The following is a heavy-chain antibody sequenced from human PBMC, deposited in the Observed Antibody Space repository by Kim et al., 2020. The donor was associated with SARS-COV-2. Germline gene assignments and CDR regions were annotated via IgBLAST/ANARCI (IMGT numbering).Heavy chain of an antibody. CDR1: GGSISSYY. Sequence: SETLSLTCTVSGGSISSYYWSWIRQPPGKGLEWIGYIYYSGSTNYNPSLKSRVTISVDTSKNQFSLKLSSVTAADTAVYYCARDRKQWGGTNWFDPWGQGTLVTVSS. J-gene: IGHJ5*02. D-gene: IGHD6-19*01. CDR2: IYYSGST. V-gene: IGHV4-59*13. CDR3: ARDRKQWGGTNWFDP.